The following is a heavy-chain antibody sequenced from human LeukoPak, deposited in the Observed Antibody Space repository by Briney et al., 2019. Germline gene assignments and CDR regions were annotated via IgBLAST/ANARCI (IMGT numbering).Heavy chain of an antibody. V-gene: IGHV4-39*01. D-gene: IGHD3-22*01. CDR2: IYYSGST. CDR1: GGSISSSSHY. J-gene: IGHJ4*02. CDR3: ARHGDTTGYYPGYFDY. Sequence: ASETLSLTCTVSGGSISSSSHYWGWIRQPPGKGLEWIGSIYYSGSTYYNPSLKSRLTISVDTSKNQFSLKLSSVTAADTAVYYCARHGDTTGYYPGYFDYWGQGTLVTVSS.